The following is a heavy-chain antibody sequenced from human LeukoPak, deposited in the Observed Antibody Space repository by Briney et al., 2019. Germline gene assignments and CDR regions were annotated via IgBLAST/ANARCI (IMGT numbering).Heavy chain of an antibody. V-gene: IGHV3-30*02. CDR1: EFTFTSYG. D-gene: IGHD2-2*01. Sequence: PGGSLRLSCVASEFTFTSYGMHWVRQAPGKGLEWVAFLRYDGSNRSYADSVKGRFTISRDNSRNTLYLQMNSLRVEDTAIYYCAKDLHTSAWSPTFDSWGQGTLVTVSS. CDR3: AKDLHTSAWSPTFDS. CDR2: LRYDGSNR. J-gene: IGHJ4*02.